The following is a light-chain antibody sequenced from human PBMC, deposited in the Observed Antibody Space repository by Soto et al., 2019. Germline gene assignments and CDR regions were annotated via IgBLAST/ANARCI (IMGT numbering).Light chain of an antibody. Sequence: DIQMTKSPSTLSGSVGDRVTITCRASQTISSWLAWYQQKPGKAPKLLIYKASTLKSGVPSRFSGSGSGTEFTLTISSLQPDDFATYYCQHYNSYSEAFGHGTKVELK. J-gene: IGKJ1*01. CDR2: KAS. CDR1: QTISSW. V-gene: IGKV1-5*03. CDR3: QHYNSYSEA.